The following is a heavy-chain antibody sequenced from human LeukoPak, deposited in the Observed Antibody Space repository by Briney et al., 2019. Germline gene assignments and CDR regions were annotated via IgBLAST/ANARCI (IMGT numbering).Heavy chain of an antibody. CDR1: GYTFTDYY. D-gene: IGHD6-25*01. CDR3: ATPSEAARPLDY. J-gene: IGHJ4*02. Sequence: GASVEVSCKASGYTFTDYYMHWVQQAPGKGLEWMGRVDPEDGETIYAEKFQGRVTITADTSTDTAYMELSSLRSEDTAVYYCATPSEAARPLDYWGQGTLVTVSS. CDR2: VDPEDGET. V-gene: IGHV1-69-2*01.